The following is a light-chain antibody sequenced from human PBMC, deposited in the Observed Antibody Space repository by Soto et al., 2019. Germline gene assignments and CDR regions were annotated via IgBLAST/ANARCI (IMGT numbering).Light chain of an antibody. V-gene: IGKV1-39*01. CDR3: QQSYNGPFT. CDR2: AAS. CDR1: QGISSY. Sequence: DIQMTQSPSSLSASVGDRVTITCRASQGISSYLNWYQQKPGKAPKLLIYAASSLQSGVPSRFSGSGSGTDFTLTISSLQPEDFATYYCQQSYNGPFTFGPGTKVDIK. J-gene: IGKJ3*01.